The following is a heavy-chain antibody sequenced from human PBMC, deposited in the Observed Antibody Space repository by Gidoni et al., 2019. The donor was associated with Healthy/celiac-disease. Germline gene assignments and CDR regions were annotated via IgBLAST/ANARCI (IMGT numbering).Heavy chain of an antibody. CDR3: ATQVLTTVTYYFDY. D-gene: IGHD4-4*01. Sequence: QLQLQESGPGLVKPSETLSLTCTVSGGSISSSSYYWGWIRQPPGKGLEWIGSIYYSGSTYYNPSLKSRVTISVDTSKNQFSLKLSSVPAADTAVYYCATQVLTTVTYYFDYWGQGTLVTVSS. V-gene: IGHV4-39*01. CDR1: GGSISSSSYY. J-gene: IGHJ4*02. CDR2: IYYSGST.